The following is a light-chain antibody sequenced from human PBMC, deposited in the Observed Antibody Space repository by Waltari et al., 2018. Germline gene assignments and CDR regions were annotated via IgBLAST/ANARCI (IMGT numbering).Light chain of an antibody. CDR3: QQYYSTPWT. CDR1: QSVLYSSNNKNY. Sequence: DIVMTQSPDSLAVSLGERATINCKSSQSVLYSSNNKNYLAWYQQKPGQPPKLLIYWASTREFGFPDRFSGSGSGTDFTLTISSMQAEDVAVYYCQQYYSTPWTFRQGTKVEIK. V-gene: IGKV4-1*01. CDR2: WAS. J-gene: IGKJ1*01.